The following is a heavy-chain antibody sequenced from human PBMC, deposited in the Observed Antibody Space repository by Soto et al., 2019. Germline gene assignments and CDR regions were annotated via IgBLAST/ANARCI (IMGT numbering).Heavy chain of an antibody. D-gene: IGHD6-19*01. CDR2: IDWDDDK. J-gene: IGHJ4*02. CDR1: GFSLSTSGMR. CDR3: ARTSIAVAEYYFDY. Sequence: SGPTLVNPTQTLTLTCTFSGFSLSTSGMRVSWIRQPPGKALEWLARIDWDDDKFYSTSLKTRLTISKDTSKNQVVLTMTNMDPVDTATYYCARTSIAVAEYYFDYWGQGTLVTVSS. V-gene: IGHV2-70*04.